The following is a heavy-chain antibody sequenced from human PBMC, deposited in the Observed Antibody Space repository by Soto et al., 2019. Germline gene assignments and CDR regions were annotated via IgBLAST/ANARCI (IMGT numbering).Heavy chain of an antibody. CDR1: GXSICNSKW. D-gene: IGHD3-3*01. CDR2: IYHSGSN. J-gene: IGHJ4*02. V-gene: IGHV4-4*02. Sequence: XTLSLPCAVPGXSICNSKWLSWVLALPVKGLELIWEIYHSGSNNYNPSLKSRVTISVDNSKNHFSLKLSSVTHADTPVYYSARRVFGVVIIGDCCFAYWGQGTLGTVS. CDR3: ARRVFGVVIIGDCCFAY.